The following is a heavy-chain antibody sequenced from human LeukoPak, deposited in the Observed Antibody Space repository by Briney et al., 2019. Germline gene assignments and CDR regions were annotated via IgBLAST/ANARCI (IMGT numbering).Heavy chain of an antibody. D-gene: IGHD1-26*01. V-gene: IGHV3-21*01. J-gene: IGHJ6*03. CDR2: ITSSSTYI. CDR1: GFTFSSYN. Sequence: GGSLRLSCAASGFTFSSYNMNWVRQAPGKGLEWVSSITSSSTYIYYADSVKGRFTISRDNAKNSLYLQMNSLRAEDTAVYYCARDPYSGSYGNYYYYYMDVWGKGTTVTISS. CDR3: ARDPYSGSYGNYYYYYMDV.